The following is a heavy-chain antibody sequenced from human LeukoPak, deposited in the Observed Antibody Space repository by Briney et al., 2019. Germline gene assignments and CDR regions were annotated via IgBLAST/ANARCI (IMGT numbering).Heavy chain of an antibody. CDR2: IYPGDSDT. V-gene: IGHV5-51*01. Sequence: GVSLKISCKGSGYSFTSYWIGWVRQMPGKGLEWMGIIYPGDSDTRYSPSFQGQVTISADKSISTAYLQWSSLKASDTAMYYCARPVGTVAAQYDAFDIWGQGTMVTVSS. CDR1: GYSFTSYW. D-gene: IGHD6-19*01. J-gene: IGHJ3*02. CDR3: ARPVGTVAAQYDAFDI.